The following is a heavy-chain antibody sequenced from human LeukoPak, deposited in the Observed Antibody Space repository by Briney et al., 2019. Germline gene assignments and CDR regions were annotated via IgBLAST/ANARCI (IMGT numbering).Heavy chain of an antibody. D-gene: IGHD2-2*01. CDR1: GYSISGPYY. Sequence: PSETLSLTCIVSGYSISGPYYWGWIRQTPGKGLEWIGTFYHTGSSYYGPTLKSRVTLSVDTSKNQYSLKLSSVTAADTAVYYCATQILLCHYYWGQGTLVTVSS. CDR3: ATQILLCHYY. CDR2: FYHTGSS. J-gene: IGHJ4*02. V-gene: IGHV4-38-2*02.